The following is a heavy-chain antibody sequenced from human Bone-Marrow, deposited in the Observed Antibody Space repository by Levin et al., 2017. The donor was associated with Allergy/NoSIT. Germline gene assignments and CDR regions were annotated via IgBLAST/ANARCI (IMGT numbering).Heavy chain of an antibody. CDR1: GFIFNSYS. D-gene: IGHD3-22*01. J-gene: IGHJ4*02. CDR2: ISSSSSTI. V-gene: IGHV3-48*02. Sequence: GGSLRLSCAASGFIFNSYSMNWVRQAPGKGLEWISYISSSSSTIYYADSVKGRFTISRDNAKNSLYLQMDSLRDEATAVYYCAIEYYYSDSSAFYSLFDYWGKGTLVTVSS. CDR3: AIEYYYSDSSAFYSLFDY.